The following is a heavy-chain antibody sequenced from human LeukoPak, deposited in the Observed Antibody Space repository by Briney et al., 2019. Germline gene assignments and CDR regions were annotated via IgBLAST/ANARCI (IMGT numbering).Heavy chain of an antibody. CDR3: ARNGRELLGSNCFDP. D-gene: IGHD1-26*01. CDR1: GGSMTTYY. J-gene: IGHJ5*02. CDR2: IYSSGRI. V-gene: IGHV4-4*07. Sequence: SETLSLTCTVSGGSMTTYYWSWIRQPAGKGLEWIGRIYSSGRINYNPSLKSRVTMSVDTSKNQFSLKLTSVTAADTAVYYCARNGRELLGSNCFDPWGQGTLVTVSS.